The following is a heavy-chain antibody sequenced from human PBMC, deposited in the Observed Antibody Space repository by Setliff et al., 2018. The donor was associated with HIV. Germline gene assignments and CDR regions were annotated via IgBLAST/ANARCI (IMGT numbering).Heavy chain of an antibody. V-gene: IGHV3-21*01. CDR1: GFTFSSYT. Sequence: GGSLRLSCAASGFTFSSYTTNWVRQAPGKGLEWVSSISTSSSYIYYADSVKGRFTISRDNAKNSLSLQMNSLRAEDTAIYYCARDTLYCSGGNCPFDYWGQGTLVTVSS. CDR2: ISTSSSYI. J-gene: IGHJ4*02. D-gene: IGHD2-15*01. CDR3: ARDTLYCSGGNCPFDY.